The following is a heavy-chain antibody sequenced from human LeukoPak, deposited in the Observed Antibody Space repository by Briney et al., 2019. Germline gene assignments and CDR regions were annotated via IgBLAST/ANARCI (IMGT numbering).Heavy chain of an antibody. CDR3: ARQVRSPVVMFMDV. V-gene: IGHV4-39*01. Sequence: SETLSLTCTVAGGSISTSTYDWGWIRQPPGKGLEWIGSVYYTGITYYNPSVESRVTISVDTSKNHFSLELNSVTAADTGVYFCARQVRSPVVMFMDVWGKGTTVIVSS. D-gene: IGHD3-22*01. CDR1: GGSISTSTYD. CDR2: VYYTGIT. J-gene: IGHJ6*03.